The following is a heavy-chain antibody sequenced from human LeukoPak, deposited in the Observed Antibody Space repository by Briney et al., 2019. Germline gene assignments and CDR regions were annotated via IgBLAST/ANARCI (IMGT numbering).Heavy chain of an antibody. CDR3: AVGVYGDYENWFDP. CDR1: GYTFTSYD. CDR2: MNPNSGNT. Sequence: ASVKVSCKASGYTFTSYDINWVRQATGQGLEWMGWMNPNSGNTGYAQKFQGRVTMTRNTSISTVYMELSSLRSEDTAVYYCAVGVYGDYENWFDPWGQGTLVTVSS. D-gene: IGHD4-17*01. J-gene: IGHJ5*02. V-gene: IGHV1-8*01.